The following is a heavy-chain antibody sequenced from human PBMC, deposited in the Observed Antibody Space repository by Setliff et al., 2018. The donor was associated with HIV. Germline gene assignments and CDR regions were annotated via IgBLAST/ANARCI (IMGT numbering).Heavy chain of an antibody. D-gene: IGHD1-20*01. J-gene: IGHJ2*01. Sequence: GESLKISCAASGFTLSSYTMHWVRQAPGKGLEWVAYITGAGSGIDYADSVKGRFTISRDNAKNSLFLQMNNLTVDDTGLYFCARDLWGTYNGY. V-gene: IGHV3-48*04. CDR2: ITGAGSGI. CDR1: GFTLSSYT. CDR3: ARDLWGTYNGY.